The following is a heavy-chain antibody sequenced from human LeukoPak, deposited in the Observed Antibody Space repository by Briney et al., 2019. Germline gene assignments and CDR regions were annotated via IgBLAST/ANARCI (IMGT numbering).Heavy chain of an antibody. D-gene: IGHD4-23*01. J-gene: IGHJ4*02. CDR1: GFTFSSYE. CDR2: ISSSGSTI. CDR3: ARDYGGSSPFDY. V-gene: IGHV3-48*03. Sequence: GGSLRLSCAASGFTFSSYEMHWVRQAPGKGLEWVSYISSSGSTIYYADSVRGRFTISRDNAKNSLYLQMNSLRAEDTAVYYCARDYGGSSPFDYWGQGTLVTVSS.